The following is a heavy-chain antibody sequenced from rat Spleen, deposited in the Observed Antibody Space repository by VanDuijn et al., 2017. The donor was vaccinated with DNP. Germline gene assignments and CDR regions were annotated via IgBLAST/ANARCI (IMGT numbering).Heavy chain of an antibody. CDR2: IWTGGTT. D-gene: IGHD1-11*01. Sequence: QVQLKESGPGLVQSSQTLSLTCTVSGLSLTSYHISWVRQPPGKGLEWMGIIWTGGTTAYNSLLKSRLSITRDTSKSQVFLKMNSVQTEDTAMYFCARQAYGFDYWGQGVMVTVSS. CDR3: ARQAYGFDY. CDR1: GLSLTSYH. J-gene: IGHJ2*01. V-gene: IGHV2-43*01.